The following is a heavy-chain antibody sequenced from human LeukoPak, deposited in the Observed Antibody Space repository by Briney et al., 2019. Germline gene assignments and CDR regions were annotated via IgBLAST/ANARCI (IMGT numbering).Heavy chain of an antibody. CDR2: FDPEGGET. J-gene: IGHJ5*02. V-gene: IGHV1-24*01. CDR3: ARERPTIAARSSNWFDP. D-gene: IGHD6-6*01. CDR1: GYTLTELS. Sequence: ASVKVSCKVSGYTLTELSMHWVRQAPGKGLEWMGGFDPEGGETIYAQKFQGTVTMTRDTSTSTVYMELSSLRSEDTAVYYCARERPTIAARSSNWFDPWGQGTLVTVSS.